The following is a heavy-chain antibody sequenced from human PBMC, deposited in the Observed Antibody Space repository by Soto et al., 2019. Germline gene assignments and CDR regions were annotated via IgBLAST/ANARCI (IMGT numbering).Heavy chain of an antibody. V-gene: IGHV4-59*01. J-gene: IGHJ4*02. CDR3: ASGVATVVTPYYFDY. CDR1: GGSISSYY. CDR2: IYYSGST. Sequence: PSETLSLTCTVSGGSISSYYWSWIRQPPGKGLEWIGYIYYSGSTNYNPSLKSRVTISVDTSKNQFSLKLSSVTAADTAVYYCASGVATVVTPYYFDYWGQGALVTVSS. D-gene: IGHD5-12*01.